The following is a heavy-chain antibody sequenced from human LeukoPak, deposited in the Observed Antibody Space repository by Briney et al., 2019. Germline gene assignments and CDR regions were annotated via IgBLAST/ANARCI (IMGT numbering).Heavy chain of an antibody. CDR2: ISGSGGGT. J-gene: IGHJ4*02. Sequence: PGGSLRLSCAASGFSFSDYAMTWVCRAPGKGLGWVSAISGSGGGTSYADSLKGRFSISRDSSKNTLYRQMNSLRAEDSAIYYWAKDSRSSSSNPVYRGQGTLLTVSS. V-gene: IGHV3-23*01. CDR3: AKDSRSSSSNPVY. CDR1: GFSFSDYA. D-gene: IGHD6-6*01.